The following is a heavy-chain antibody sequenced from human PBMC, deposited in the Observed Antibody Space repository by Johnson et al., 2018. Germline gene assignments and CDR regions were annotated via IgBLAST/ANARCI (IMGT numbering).Heavy chain of an antibody. V-gene: IGHV4-34*01. J-gene: IGHJ6*03. Sequence: QVQLQQWGAGLLKPSETLSLTCAVYGGSFSGYYWSWIRQPPVKGLEWIGEISHSGSPNHNPSLKIRVTNTVYTSTNQFSPKLISVTAADTAVYYCARGAKGYCSSTSCPDYYYYMDVWGKGTTVTVSS. CDR1: GGSFSGYY. CDR2: ISHSGSP. D-gene: IGHD2-2*01. CDR3: ARGAKGYCSSTSCPDYYYYMDV.